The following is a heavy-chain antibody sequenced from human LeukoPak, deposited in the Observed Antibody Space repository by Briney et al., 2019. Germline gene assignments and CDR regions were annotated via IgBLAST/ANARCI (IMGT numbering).Heavy chain of an antibody. Sequence: RSGGSLRLSCAASGFTFDDYAMHWVRQAPGKGLEWVSGINWNGGSTGYADSVKGRFTISRDNAKNSLYLQMNSLRAEDTALYYCARDLRIQLWTAFDYWGQGTLVTVSS. D-gene: IGHD5-18*01. V-gene: IGHV3-20*04. CDR3: ARDLRIQLWTAFDY. CDR1: GFTFDDYA. J-gene: IGHJ4*02. CDR2: INWNGGST.